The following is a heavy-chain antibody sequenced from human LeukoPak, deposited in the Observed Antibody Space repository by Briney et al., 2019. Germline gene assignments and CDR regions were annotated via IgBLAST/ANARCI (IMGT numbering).Heavy chain of an antibody. CDR3: ARGPDSSGYYYVKRYYYYGMDV. V-gene: IGHV1-2*02. D-gene: IGHD3-22*01. J-gene: IGHJ6*02. CDR1: GYTFTGYY. Sequence: ASVKVSCKASGYTFTGYYMHWVRQAPGQGLEWMGWINPNSGGTNYAQKLQGRVTMTTDTSTSTAYMELRSLRSDDTAVYYCARGPDSSGYYYVKRYYYYGMDVWGQGTTVTVSS. CDR2: INPNSGGT.